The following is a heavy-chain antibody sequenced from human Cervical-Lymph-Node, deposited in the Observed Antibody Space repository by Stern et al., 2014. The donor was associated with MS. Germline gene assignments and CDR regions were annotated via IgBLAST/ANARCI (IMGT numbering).Heavy chain of an antibody. D-gene: IGHD6-13*01. V-gene: IGHV1-69*01. J-gene: IGHJ5*02. CDR1: GGTFSKFP. Sequence: QMQLVQYGAEVTKPGSSVKVSCKASGGTFSKFPSSWVRQAPGQGLEWMGGIFPVFGTPTYAQEFRGRVTITADASTSTVYMELSSLRSDDPAVYYCALSSETSDRWYSLGYDLWGQGTLVTVSS. CDR3: ALSSETSDRWYSLGYDL. CDR2: IFPVFGTP.